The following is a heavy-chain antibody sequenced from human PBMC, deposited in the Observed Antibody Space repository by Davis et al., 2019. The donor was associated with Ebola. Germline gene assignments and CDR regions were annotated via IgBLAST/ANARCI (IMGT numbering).Heavy chain of an antibody. Sequence: GESLKISCAAPGFTFSRHGMHWVRQAPGKGLEWVAHVRYDGTKQAYSDSVKGRFTISRDNSKNTLSLQMTSLRHEDTAVYYCAKGQCNDGNYCFVTYHFDNWGQGTLVTVSS. D-gene: IGHD1-7*01. V-gene: IGHV3-30*02. J-gene: IGHJ4*02. CDR1: GFTFSRHG. CDR2: VRYDGTKQ. CDR3: AKGQCNDGNYCFVTYHFDN.